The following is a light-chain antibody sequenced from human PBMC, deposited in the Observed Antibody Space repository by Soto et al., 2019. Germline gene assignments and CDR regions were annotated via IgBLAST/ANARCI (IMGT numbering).Light chain of an antibody. J-gene: IGLJ1*01. CDR1: SSNIGAGYD. V-gene: IGLV1-40*01. CDR3: QSYDSSLRGYV. Sequence: QSVLTQPPSVSGAPGQRVIISCAGSSSNIGAGYDVHWYQQVPGTTPKLLIYVNTNRPSGVPDRFSGSKSGTSASLAITGLQTEDEADYYCQSYDSSLRGYVFGTGTKLTVL. CDR2: VNT.